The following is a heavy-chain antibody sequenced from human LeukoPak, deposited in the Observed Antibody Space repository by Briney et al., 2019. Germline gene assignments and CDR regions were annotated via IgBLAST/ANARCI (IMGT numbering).Heavy chain of an antibody. CDR2: MNPHSGVT. CDR3: ARDAEPVGPSYYFDY. Sequence: GASVKVSCKASGYTFTGYYIYWVRQAPGQGLEWMGWMNPHSGVTNYAQRFQGKVTMTRDKSTSTAYMELSGLKSDATDVYYCARDAEPVGPSYYFDYWGQGTLVTVSS. D-gene: IGHD1-14*01. CDR1: GYTFTGYY. J-gene: IGHJ4*02. V-gene: IGHV1-2*02.